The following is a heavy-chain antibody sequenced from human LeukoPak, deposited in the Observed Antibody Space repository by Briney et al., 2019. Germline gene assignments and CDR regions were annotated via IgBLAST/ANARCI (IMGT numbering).Heavy chain of an antibody. Sequence: SETLSLTCAVYGVSFTDYYWSWIRQTPGKGLEWIGEVNHSGTTNYNPSLKSRVTISVDTSKNQFSLKVTSVTAADTALYYCERAYNGYDYPWGQGTLVTVSS. CDR1: GVSFTDYY. CDR3: ERAYNGYDYP. J-gene: IGHJ5*02. V-gene: IGHV4-34*01. CDR2: VNHSGTT. D-gene: IGHD5-12*01.